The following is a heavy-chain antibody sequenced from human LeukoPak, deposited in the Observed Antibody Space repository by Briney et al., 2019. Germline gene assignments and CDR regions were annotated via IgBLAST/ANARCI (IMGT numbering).Heavy chain of an antibody. Sequence: GESLQISCQGSGSPFTSYWIGWVRQLPGKGLEWMGIIYPGDSDTRYSPSFQGQVTISADKSISTAYLQWSSLKASDTAMYYCASRSSRAVAGPIDYWGQGTLVTVSS. CDR1: GSPFTSYW. J-gene: IGHJ4*02. CDR3: ASRSSRAVAGPIDY. CDR2: IYPGDSDT. V-gene: IGHV5-51*01. D-gene: IGHD6-19*01.